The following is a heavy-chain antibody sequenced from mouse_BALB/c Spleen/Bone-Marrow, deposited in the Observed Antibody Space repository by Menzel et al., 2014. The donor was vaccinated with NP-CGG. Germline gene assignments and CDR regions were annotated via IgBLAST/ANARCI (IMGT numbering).Heavy chain of an antibody. CDR2: INPESSTI. J-gene: IGHJ2*01. Sequence: EVQVVESGGGLVQPGGSLKLSCTASGFDFSRYWMSWVRQAPGKGLQWTGEINPESSTINYTPSLKDKFIISRDNAKNTLYLQMSEVRSEDTALYYCTRLTYYGLTDYWGQGTTLTVSS. CDR1: GFDFSRYW. CDR3: TRLTYYGLTDY. D-gene: IGHD1-2*01. V-gene: IGHV4-1*02.